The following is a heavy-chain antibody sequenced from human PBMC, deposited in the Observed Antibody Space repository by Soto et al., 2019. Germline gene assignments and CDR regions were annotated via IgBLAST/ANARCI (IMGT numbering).Heavy chain of an antibody. CDR3: ARDGQWLLRSFDY. CDR2: INPNSGGT. CDR1: GYTFTGYY. J-gene: IGHJ4*02. V-gene: IGHV1-2*02. D-gene: IGHD3-22*01. Sequence: GASVKVSCKASGYTFTGYYMHWVRQAPGQGLEWMRWINPNSGGTNYAQKFQGRVTMTRDTSISTAYMELSRLRSDDTAVYYCARDGQWLLRSFDYWGQGTLVTVSS.